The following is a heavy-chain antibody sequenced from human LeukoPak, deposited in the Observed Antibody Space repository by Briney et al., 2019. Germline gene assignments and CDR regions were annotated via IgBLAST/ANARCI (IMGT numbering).Heavy chain of an antibody. Sequence: SETLSLTCTVSGDSLSSSSYYWGWVRQPPGKGLEWVGSIYYSGSTYYNPSLKSRVTISVDTSKNQFSLKLSSVTAADTAVYYCARDKVTHYYDSSGSIDYWGQGTLVTVSS. CDR1: GDSLSSSSYY. J-gene: IGHJ4*02. CDR3: ARDKVTHYYDSSGSIDY. CDR2: IYYSGST. V-gene: IGHV4-39*07. D-gene: IGHD3-22*01.